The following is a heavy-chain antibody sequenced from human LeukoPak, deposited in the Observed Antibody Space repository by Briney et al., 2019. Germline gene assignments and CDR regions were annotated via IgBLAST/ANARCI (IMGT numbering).Heavy chain of an antibody. D-gene: IGHD2-2*01. J-gene: IGHJ3*02. CDR2: ISPDGSNV. CDR1: GFTLGNYE. Sequence: GGSLRLSCAASGFTLGNYEMTWVRQAPGKGLEWVSHISPDGSNVRLADSVEGRFTVSRDNAKNSLFLEMNSLGAEDSAVYFCARDASVPGDKIDIWGQGTPVTVSS. V-gene: IGHV3-48*03. CDR3: ARDASVPGDKIDI.